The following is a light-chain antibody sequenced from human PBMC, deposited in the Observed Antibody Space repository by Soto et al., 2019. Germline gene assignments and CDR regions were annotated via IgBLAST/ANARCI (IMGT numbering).Light chain of an antibody. CDR2: GAS. CDR1: QSVSTN. J-gene: IGKJ4*01. V-gene: IGKV3-15*01. CDR3: QQCNDWPLT. Sequence: EIVMTQSPATLSVSPGERASLSCRASQSVSTNLAWYQQKPAQAPRLLIYGASTRATGIPARFSGGGSGTEFTLTISSLQSADFAVYYCQQCNDWPLTFGGGTKVEIK.